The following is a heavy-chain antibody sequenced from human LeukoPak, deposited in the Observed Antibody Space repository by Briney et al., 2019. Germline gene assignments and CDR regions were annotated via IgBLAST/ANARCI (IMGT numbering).Heavy chain of an antibody. D-gene: IGHD6-19*01. CDR2: ISSSSSYI. CDR1: GFTFSSYA. Sequence: GGSLRLFCAASGFTFSSYAMHWVRQAPGKGLEWVSSISSSSSYIYYADSVKGRFTISRDNAKNSLYLQMNSLRVEDTAVYYCARGPNSSGWYVYFDYWGQGTLVTVSS. J-gene: IGHJ4*02. CDR3: ARGPNSSGWYVYFDY. V-gene: IGHV3-21*01.